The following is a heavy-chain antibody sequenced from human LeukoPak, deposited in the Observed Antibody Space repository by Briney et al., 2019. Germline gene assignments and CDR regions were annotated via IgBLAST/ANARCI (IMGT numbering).Heavy chain of an antibody. Sequence: GGSLRLSCATSGFTFSDYEMNWVRQAPGMGLEWVSYISSSVSTKYYADSVKGRFTISRDNAKNSLYLQMNSLRAEDTAVYYCALYGGTKGVDYWGQGTLVTVSS. D-gene: IGHD4-23*01. CDR1: GFTFSDYE. J-gene: IGHJ4*02. CDR3: ALYGGTKGVDY. CDR2: ISSSVSTK. V-gene: IGHV3-48*03.